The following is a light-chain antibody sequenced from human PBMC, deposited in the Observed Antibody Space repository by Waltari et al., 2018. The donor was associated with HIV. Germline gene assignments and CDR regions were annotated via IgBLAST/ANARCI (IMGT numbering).Light chain of an antibody. CDR3: QHYNRYSPWT. CDR2: KAS. Sequence: DIQMTQSPSTVTSSVGDRVTITCRASQSISFWLAWYQQKPGKAPKLLIYKASSLESGVPTRFGGSASAKEFTLTISSLQPDDFTTYYHQHYNRYSPWTFGQGTKVDI. J-gene: IGKJ1*01. V-gene: IGKV1-5*03. CDR1: QSISFW.